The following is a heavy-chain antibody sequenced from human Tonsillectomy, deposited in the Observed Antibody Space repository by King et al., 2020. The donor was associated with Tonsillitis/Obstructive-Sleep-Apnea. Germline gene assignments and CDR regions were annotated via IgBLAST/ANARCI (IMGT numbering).Heavy chain of an antibody. CDR2: IYFTGST. D-gene: IGHD3-10*02. CDR3: AREPSDLCSSDI. J-gene: IGHJ3*02. CDR1: GGSISSYY. Sequence: VQLQESGPGLVKPSETLSLTCTVSGGSISSYYCNWIRQPPGKGLEWIGFIYFTGSTNYNPSLKSRVTISVDTSKNHFSLKLRSVTAADTAVYYCAREPSDLCSSDIWGQGTMVTVSS. V-gene: IGHV4-59*01.